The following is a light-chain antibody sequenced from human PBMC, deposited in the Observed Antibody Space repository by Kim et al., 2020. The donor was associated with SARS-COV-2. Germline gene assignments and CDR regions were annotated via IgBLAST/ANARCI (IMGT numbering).Light chain of an antibody. CDR1: QSISSW. CDR2: DAS. J-gene: IGKJ2*01. V-gene: IGKV1-5*01. CDR3: QQYNSRT. Sequence: DIQMTQSPSTLSASVGDRVTITCRASQSISSWLAWYQQKPGKAPKLLIYDASSLESGVPSRFSGSGSGTEFTLTISSLQPDDFATYYCQQYNSRTFGQGTKLEI.